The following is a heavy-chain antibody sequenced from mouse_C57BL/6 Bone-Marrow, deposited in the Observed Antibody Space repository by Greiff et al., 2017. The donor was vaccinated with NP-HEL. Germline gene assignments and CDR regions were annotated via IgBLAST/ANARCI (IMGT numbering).Heavy chain of an antibody. V-gene: IGHV1-64*01. J-gene: IGHJ4*01. CDR3: ARGLLWLRRRDYYAMDY. CDR1: GYTFTSYW. CDR2: IHPNSGST. Sequence: VQLQQPGAELVKPGASVKLSCKASGYTFTSYWMHWVKQRPGQGLEWIGMIHPNSGSTNYNEKFKSKATLTVDKSSSTAYMHLSSLTSEYSAVYYCARGLLWLRRRDYYAMDYWGQGTSVTVSS. D-gene: IGHD2-2*01.